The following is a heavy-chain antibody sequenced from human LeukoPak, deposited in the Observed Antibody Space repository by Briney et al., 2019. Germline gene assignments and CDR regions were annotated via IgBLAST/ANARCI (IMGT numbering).Heavy chain of an antibody. D-gene: IGHD2-15*01. CDR2: ITNDGSST. CDR1: GLTFSSHW. CDR3: AKQGSLPWYYYGMDV. Sequence: GGSLRLSCAASGLTFSSHWMHWVRQAPGKGLVWVSRITNDGSSTTYADSVKGRFTISRDNSKNTLFLQMNSLRAEDTAVYYCAKQGSLPWYYYGMDVWGQGTTVTVSS. V-gene: IGHV3-74*01. J-gene: IGHJ6*02.